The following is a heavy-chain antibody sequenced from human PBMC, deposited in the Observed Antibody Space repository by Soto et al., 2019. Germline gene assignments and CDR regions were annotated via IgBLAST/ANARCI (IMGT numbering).Heavy chain of an antibody. CDR3: AQCLLGVNYYYGMDV. Sequence: QVQLVQSGAEVKKPGSSVKVSCKASGGTFSSYAINWVRQAPGQGLEWMGGIIPIFATADYAQKFQGRVTITADEPTRTAYMELSSLRSEDTAVYYCAQCLLGVNYYYGMDVWGQGTTVTVSS. V-gene: IGHV1-69*12. D-gene: IGHD3-16*01. J-gene: IGHJ6*02. CDR1: GGTFSSYA. CDR2: IIPIFATA.